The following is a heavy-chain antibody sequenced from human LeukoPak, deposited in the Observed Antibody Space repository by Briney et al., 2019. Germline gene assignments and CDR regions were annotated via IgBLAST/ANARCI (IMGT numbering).Heavy chain of an antibody. CDR1: EFAFGSYA. Sequence: GGSLRLSCAASEFAFGSYAMHWVRQTPGKGLEWVSYISSSGSTIFYADSVKGRFTISRDNAKNRLYLQMNSLRAEDTAVYYCARELAYYFDYWGQGTLVTASS. CDR2: ISSSGSTI. CDR3: ARELAYYFDY. J-gene: IGHJ4*02. D-gene: IGHD1-1*01. V-gene: IGHV3-48*03.